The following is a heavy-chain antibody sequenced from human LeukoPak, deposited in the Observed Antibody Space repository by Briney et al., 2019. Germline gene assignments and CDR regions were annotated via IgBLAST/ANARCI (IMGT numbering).Heavy chain of an antibody. CDR1: GFTFSSYG. V-gene: IGHV3-30*18. J-gene: IGHJ6*02. CDR3: AKGGWSSYYYYGMDV. Sequence: PGGSLRLSCAASGFTFSSYGMHWVRQAPGKGLEWVAVISYDGSNKYYADSVKGRFTISRDNSKNTLYLQMNSLRAEDTAVYYCAKGGWSSYYYYGMDVWGQGTTVTVSS. CDR2: ISYDGSNK.